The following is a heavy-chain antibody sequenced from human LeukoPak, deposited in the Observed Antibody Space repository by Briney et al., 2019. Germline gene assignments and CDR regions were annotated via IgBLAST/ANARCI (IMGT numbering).Heavy chain of an antibody. CDR3: AKGAAAGKVDWFDP. CDR2: ITGYGAT. CDR1: GFTFSNFA. D-gene: IGHD6-13*01. Sequence: GGSLRLSCAASGFTFSNFAMMWVRQAPGTGLQWVSTITGYGATFYADSVRGRITIFRDTSMNTLFLQMNSLGAEDTAVYYCAKGAAAGKVDWFDPWGQGTLVTVSS. J-gene: IGHJ5*02. V-gene: IGHV3-23*01.